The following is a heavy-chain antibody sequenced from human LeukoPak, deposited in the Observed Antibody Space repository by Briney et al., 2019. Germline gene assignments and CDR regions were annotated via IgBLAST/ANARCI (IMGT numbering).Heavy chain of an antibody. Sequence: GGSLRLSCAASGFTFSSYCMHWVRQAPGKGLEWVAVISYDGSNKYYADSVKGRFTISRDNSKNTLYLQMNSLRAEDTAVYYCAKDTVAGGIFDYWGQGTLVTVSS. CDR3: AKDTVAGGIFDY. V-gene: IGHV3-30*18. CDR2: ISYDGSNK. D-gene: IGHD4-23*01. CDR1: GFTFSSYC. J-gene: IGHJ4*02.